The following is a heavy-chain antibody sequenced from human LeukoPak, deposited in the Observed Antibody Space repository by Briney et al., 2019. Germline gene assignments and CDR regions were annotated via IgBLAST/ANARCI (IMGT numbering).Heavy chain of an antibody. CDR2: IFSSGCT. Sequence: SETLSLTCPVSGDSISSGASWWSWIRQLPGMGLEWIGNIFSSGCTYYNPSLKRRVTMSLDTSKNQFSLRLSSVTAADTAVYYCARARTYYYDSSGLNWFDPWGQGTLVTVSS. V-gene: IGHV4-31*03. D-gene: IGHD3-22*01. CDR1: GDSISSGASW. CDR3: ARARTYYYDSSGLNWFDP. J-gene: IGHJ5*02.